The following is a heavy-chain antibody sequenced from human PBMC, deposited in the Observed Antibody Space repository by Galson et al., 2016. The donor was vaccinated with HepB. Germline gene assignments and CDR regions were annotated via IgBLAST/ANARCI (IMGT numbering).Heavy chain of an antibody. D-gene: IGHD3-3*01. V-gene: IGHV3-48*02. J-gene: IGHJ2*01. Sequence: SLRLSCAGSGFTFSNYSMNWARQAPGKGLEWVSDISSSSSNIYYADSVQGRFTISRDNAKNSLYLQMNSLRDEDTAVYYCARVRLRFLEWLPQDDWYFDLWGRGTLVTVSS. CDR1: GFTFSNYS. CDR3: ARVRLRFLEWLPQDDWYFDL. CDR2: ISSSSSNI.